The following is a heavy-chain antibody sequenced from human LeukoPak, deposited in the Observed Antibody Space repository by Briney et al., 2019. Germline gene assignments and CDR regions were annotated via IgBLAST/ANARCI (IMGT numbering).Heavy chain of an antibody. CDR1: GFRFNTLW. CDR2: INEGGSAE. D-gene: IGHD1-7*01. Sequence: PGGSLRLSCAASGFRFNTLWMSWVRQAPGKGLEWVANINEGGSAEYYAESVKGRFTISRDNAKNSVHLQMNSLRAEGTAVYYCARDWELSRDYRGQGTLVTVSS. CDR3: ARDWELSRDY. J-gene: IGHJ4*02. V-gene: IGHV3-7*01.